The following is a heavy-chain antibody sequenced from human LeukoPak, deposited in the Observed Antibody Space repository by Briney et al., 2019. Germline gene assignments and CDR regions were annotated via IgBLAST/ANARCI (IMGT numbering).Heavy chain of an antibody. CDR3: ATTRARIAVAGRGAFDI. V-gene: IGHV3-66*01. CDR2: IYSGGST. CDR1: GFTVSSNY. D-gene: IGHD6-19*01. J-gene: IGHJ3*02. Sequence: GGSLRLSCAASGFTVSSNYMSWARQAPGKGLERVSVIYSGGSTYYADSVKGRFTISRDNSKNTLYLQMNSLRAEDTAVYYCATTRARIAVAGRGAFDIWGQGTMVTVSS.